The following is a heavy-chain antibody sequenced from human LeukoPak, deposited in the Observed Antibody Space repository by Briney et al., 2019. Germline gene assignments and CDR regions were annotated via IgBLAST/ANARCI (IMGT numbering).Heavy chain of an antibody. CDR1: GFTFSSYW. CDR2: IKQDGSEK. D-gene: IGHD3-3*02. J-gene: IGHJ4*02. V-gene: IGHV3-7*01. Sequence: GGSLRLSCAASGFTFSSYWMTWVRQGPGKGAEWVATIKQDGSEKYYVDSVKGRFTISRDNARNSLYLQMSSLRADDTAVYYCARDGAFRIYDYWGQGSLVTVSS. CDR3: ARDGAFRIYDY.